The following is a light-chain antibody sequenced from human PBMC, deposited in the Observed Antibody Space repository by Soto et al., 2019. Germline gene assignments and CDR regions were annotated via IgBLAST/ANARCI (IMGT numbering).Light chain of an antibody. CDR3: CSYAGSSTPYV. Sequence: QSVLTQPASVSGSPGQSITISCTGNSSDFGSYNLVSWYQQHPGKAPKLMIYEGSKRPSGVSNRFSGSKSGNTASLTISGLQAEDEADYYCCSYAGSSTPYVFGTGTKVTVL. CDR1: SSDFGSYNL. V-gene: IGLV2-23*01. CDR2: EGS. J-gene: IGLJ1*01.